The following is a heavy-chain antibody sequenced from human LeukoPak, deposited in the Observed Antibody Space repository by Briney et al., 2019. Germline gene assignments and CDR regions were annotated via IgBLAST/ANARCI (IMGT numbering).Heavy chain of an antibody. Sequence: GESLKISCKGSGYNFTSYWIAWVRQMPGKGLKCMGIIYPGDSDARYSPSFQGQVTISADKSVSTAYLQWSSLKASDTAMYYCARRRDLYSGSYYPFDYWGQGTLVTVSS. CDR3: ARRRDLYSGSYYPFDY. V-gene: IGHV5-51*01. J-gene: IGHJ4*02. CDR2: IYPGDSDA. D-gene: IGHD1-26*01. CDR1: GYNFTSYW.